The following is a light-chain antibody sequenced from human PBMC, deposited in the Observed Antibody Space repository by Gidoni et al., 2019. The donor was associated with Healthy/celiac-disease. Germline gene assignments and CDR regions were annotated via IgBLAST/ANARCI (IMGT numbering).Light chain of an antibody. CDR2: GAS. Sequence: EIVLTQSPGTLSLSPGERATLSCRPSQSVSSSYLAWYQQKPGQAPRLLIYGASSRATGIPDRFSGSGSGTDFTLTISRLEPEDFAVYYCQQYGSPRLTFGGGTKVEIK. J-gene: IGKJ4*01. V-gene: IGKV3-20*01. CDR3: QQYGSPRLT. CDR1: QSVSSSY.